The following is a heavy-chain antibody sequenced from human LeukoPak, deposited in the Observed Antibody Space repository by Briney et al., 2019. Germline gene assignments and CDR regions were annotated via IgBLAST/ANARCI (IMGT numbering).Heavy chain of an antibody. J-gene: IGHJ6*03. V-gene: IGHV4-34*01. Sequence: SETLSPTCAVYGGSFSGYCWSWIRQPPGKGLEWIGEINHSGSTNYNPSLKSRVTISVDTSKNQFSLKLSSVTAADTAVYYCARGSKGSSARGYYYYMDVWGKGTTVTVSS. CDR3: ARGSKGSSARGYYYYMDV. CDR1: GGSFSGYC. D-gene: IGHD6-6*01. CDR2: INHSGST.